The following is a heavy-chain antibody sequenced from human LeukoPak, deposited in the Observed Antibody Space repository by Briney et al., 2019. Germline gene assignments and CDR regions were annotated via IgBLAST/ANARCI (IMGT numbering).Heavy chain of an antibody. Sequence: GGSLRLSCVVSGLTFSNCRMTWVRQAPGRGLEWVANIKEDGTETSYVGSVKGRFTISRDNAKNSLYLQMSSLRAEDTALYYCARDEFGPLAFWGRGTLVTVSS. J-gene: IGHJ4*02. V-gene: IGHV3-7*05. CDR3: ARDEFGPLAF. D-gene: IGHD3/OR15-3a*01. CDR1: GLTFSNCR. CDR2: IKEDGTET.